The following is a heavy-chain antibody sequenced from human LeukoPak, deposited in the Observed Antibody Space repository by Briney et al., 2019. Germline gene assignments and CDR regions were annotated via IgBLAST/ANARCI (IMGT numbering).Heavy chain of an antibody. CDR2: INHSGST. D-gene: IGHD6-13*01. V-gene: IGHV4-34*01. CDR3: ARLPDGSSWYQVDY. CDR1: GGSISSYY. J-gene: IGHJ4*02. Sequence: SETLSLTCTVSGGSISSYYWSWIRQPPGKGLEWIGEINHSGSTNYNPSLKSRVTISVDTSKNQFSLKLSSVTAADTAVYYCARLPDGSSWYQVDYWGQGTLVTVSS.